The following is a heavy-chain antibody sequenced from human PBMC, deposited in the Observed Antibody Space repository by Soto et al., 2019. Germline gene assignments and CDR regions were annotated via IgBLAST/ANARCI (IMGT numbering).Heavy chain of an antibody. Sequence: SETLSLTCSVSGASISRGAYYWSWIRQHPGKGLEWIGNIYYSGSAYYNPSLKSRVAISVDTSQNQFSLRLSSVTAADTAVYYRARGVLANWGPENWFDPWGQGTLVTVSS. D-gene: IGHD7-27*01. CDR1: GASISRGAYY. J-gene: IGHJ5*02. CDR3: ARGVLANWGPENWFDP. CDR2: IYYSGSA. V-gene: IGHV4-31*03.